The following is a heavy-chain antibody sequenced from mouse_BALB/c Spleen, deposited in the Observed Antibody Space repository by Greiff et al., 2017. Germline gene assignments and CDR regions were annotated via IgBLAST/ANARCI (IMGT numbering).Heavy chain of an antibody. V-gene: IGHV1S81*02. CDR3: TTTGPFAY. D-gene: IGHD4-1*02. CDR1: GYTFTSYY. CDR2: NNPSNGGT. Sequence: QVQLQQSGAELVKPGASVKLSCKASGYTFTSYYMYWVKQRPGQGLEWIGENNPSNGGTNFNEKFKSKATLTVDKSSSTAYMQLSSLTSEDSAVYYCTTTGPFAYWGQGTLVTVSA. J-gene: IGHJ3*01.